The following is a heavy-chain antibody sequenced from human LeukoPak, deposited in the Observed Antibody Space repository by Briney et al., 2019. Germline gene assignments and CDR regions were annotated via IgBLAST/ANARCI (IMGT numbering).Heavy chain of an antibody. V-gene: IGHV3-30*01. CDR1: GFTFSSYA. CDR3: ARQGSGNGRYYFDY. Sequence: GGSLRLSCAASGFTFSSYAMHWVRQAPGKGLEWVAVISYDGSNKYYADSVKGRFTISRDNSKNALYLQMNSLRAEDTAVYYCARQGSGNGRYYFDYWGQGTLVTVSS. J-gene: IGHJ4*02. D-gene: IGHD2-15*01. CDR2: ISYDGSNK.